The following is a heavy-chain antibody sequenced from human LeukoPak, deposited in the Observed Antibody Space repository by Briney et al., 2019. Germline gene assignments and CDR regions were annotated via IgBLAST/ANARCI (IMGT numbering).Heavy chain of an antibody. CDR2: ISAYNGNT. V-gene: IGHV1-18*01. J-gene: IGHJ4*02. D-gene: IGHD3-22*01. CDR3: ARGYYDNNRRDYFDY. CDR1: GYTFTTYG. Sequence: ASVKVSCKASGYTFTTYGVSWVRQAPGQGLEWMGWISAYNGNTNYAQKLQGRVTMTTDTSTSTAYMELRSLRSDDTAVYYCARGYYDNNRRDYFDYWGQGTLVTVSS.